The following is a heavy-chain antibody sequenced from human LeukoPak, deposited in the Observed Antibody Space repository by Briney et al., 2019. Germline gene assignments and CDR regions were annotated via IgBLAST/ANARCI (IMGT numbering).Heavy chain of an antibody. J-gene: IGHJ4*02. V-gene: IGHV4-61*02. Sequence: PSQTLSLTCTVSGGSISSGSYYWSWIRQPAGKGLEWIGRIHTSGSTNYNPSLGSRVTISIDTSKNQFSLKLSSVTAADTAVYYCARALGYCSGGSCYQPDYWGQGTLVTVSS. CDR3: ARALGYCSGGSCYQPDY. CDR2: IHTSGST. CDR1: GGSISSGSYY. D-gene: IGHD2-15*01.